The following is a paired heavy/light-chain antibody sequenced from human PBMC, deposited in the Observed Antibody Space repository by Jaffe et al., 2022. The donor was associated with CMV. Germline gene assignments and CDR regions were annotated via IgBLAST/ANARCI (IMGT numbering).Heavy chain of an antibody. J-gene: IGHJ6*03. D-gene: IGHD3-10*01. CDR2: IIPIRDIT. CDR1: GGTFSSSA. Sequence: QVQLVQSGAEVKKPGSSVKVSCKASGGTFSSSAISWVRQAPGQGLEWMGRIIPIRDITNYAQKFQGRVTISADESTTTAYMELSSLTSADTAVYYCARDERKFTTVRGVYPVDYHYYMDVWGKGTTVTVSS. CDR3: ARDERKFTTVRGVYPVDYHYYMDV. V-gene: IGHV1-69*09.
Light chain of an antibody. V-gene: IGLV3-10*01. J-gene: IGLJ1*01. CDR2: EDN. Sequence: SYELTQPPSVSVSPGQTARITCSGDALPKKYAYWYQQKSGQAPVLVIYEDNERPSGIPERFSGSNSGTMATLTISGAQVEDEADYYCYSTGNSDNHYVFGSGTKVTVL. CDR1: ALPKKY. CDR3: YSTGNSDNHYV.